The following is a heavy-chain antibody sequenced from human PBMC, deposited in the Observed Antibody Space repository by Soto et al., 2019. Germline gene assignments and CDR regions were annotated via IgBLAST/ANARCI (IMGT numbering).Heavy chain of an antibody. CDR3: AKEDDLWTNGHFDL. CDR2: ISGSDGSA. J-gene: IGHJ3*01. CDR1: GFTFSSYD. Sequence: GSLRLSCAASGFTFSSYDMSWVRQAPGKGLEWVSAISGSDGSAYYADSVKGRLTIYRDNSRDTLYVQMNSLRSEDTAIYYCAKEDDLWTNGHFDLW. D-gene: IGHD3-3*01. V-gene: IGHV3-23*01.